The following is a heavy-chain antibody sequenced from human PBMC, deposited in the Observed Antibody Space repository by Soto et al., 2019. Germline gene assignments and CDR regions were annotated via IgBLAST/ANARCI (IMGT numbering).Heavy chain of an antibody. Sequence: PGGSLRLSCAASGFTFSSYWMHWVRQAPGKGLVWVSRINSDGSSTNYADSAKGRFTISRDNAKNTLYLQINSLRAEDTAVYYCTRGGWRSYYFDSWGQGTLVTVSS. J-gene: IGHJ4*02. D-gene: IGHD3-3*01. V-gene: IGHV3-74*01. CDR1: GFTFSSYW. CDR3: TRGGWRSYYFDS. CDR2: INSDGSST.